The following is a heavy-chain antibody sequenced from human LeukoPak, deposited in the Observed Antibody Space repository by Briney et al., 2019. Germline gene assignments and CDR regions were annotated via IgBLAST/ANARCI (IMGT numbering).Heavy chain of an antibody. D-gene: IGHD1-7*01. CDR1: GFTFSSYA. CDR2: ISYDGSNK. V-gene: IGHV3-30-3*01. Sequence: GGSLRLSCAASGFTFSSYAMHWVRQAPGKGLEWVAVISYDGSNKYYADSVKGRFTISRDNSKNTLYLQMNSLRAEDTAVYYCARGPADNWNYRWYYYGMDVWGQGTTVTVSS. J-gene: IGHJ6*02. CDR3: ARGPADNWNYRWYYYGMDV.